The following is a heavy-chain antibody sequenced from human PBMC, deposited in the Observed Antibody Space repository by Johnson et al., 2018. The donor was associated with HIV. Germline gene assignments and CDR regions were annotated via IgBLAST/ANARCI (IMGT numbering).Heavy chain of an antibody. J-gene: IGHJ3*02. Sequence: QVQLVESGGGVVQPGRSLRLSCVASGFTFSSYAMHWVRQAPGKGLEWGTVISYDGNNKYYADSVKGRFTISRDNSKNTLYLQMNSLRAEDTAVYYCARAYTYCAFDIWGQGTTVTISS. D-gene: IGHD2-15*01. CDR3: ARAYTYCAFDI. V-gene: IGHV3-30-3*01. CDR1: GFTFSSYA. CDR2: ISYDGNNK.